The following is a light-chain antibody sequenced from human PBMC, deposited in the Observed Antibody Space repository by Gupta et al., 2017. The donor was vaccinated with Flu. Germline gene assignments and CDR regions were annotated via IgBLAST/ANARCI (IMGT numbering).Light chain of an antibody. CDR1: QTLTSSF. J-gene: IGKJ1*01. V-gene: IGKV3-20*01. CDR2: GAS. Sequence: EIVLTQSPVTLSLSPGERATLSCRASQTLTSSFLGWYQQKTGQAPRFLIYGASNRAAGIPDRFSGSGSGTDFTLTISRLEPDDFAVYFCQHYGSSPRSFGQGTTVEIK. CDR3: QHYGSSPRS.